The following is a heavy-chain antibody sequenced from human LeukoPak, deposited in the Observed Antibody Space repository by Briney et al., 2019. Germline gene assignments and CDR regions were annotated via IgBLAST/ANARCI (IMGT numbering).Heavy chain of an antibody. J-gene: IGHJ4*02. Sequence: SVKVSCKSSGGTFSSYAISWVRQAPGQGLEWMGSIIPILGIANYAQKFQGRVTITADKSTSTAYMELSSLRSEDTAVYYCARDLIGDYYDSSGYIDYWGQGTLVTVSS. CDR3: ARDLIGDYYDSSGYIDY. D-gene: IGHD3-22*01. CDR2: IIPILGIA. V-gene: IGHV1-69*04. CDR1: GGTFSSYA.